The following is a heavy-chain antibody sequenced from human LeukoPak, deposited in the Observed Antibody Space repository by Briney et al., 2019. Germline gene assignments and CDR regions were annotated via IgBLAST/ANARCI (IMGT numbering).Heavy chain of an antibody. CDR1: GYSISSGYY. CDR3: ARTYYGDNWFDP. Sequence: KPSETLSLTCTVSGYSISSGYYWGWIRQPPGKGLEWIGSIYHSGSTYYNPSLKSRVIISVDTTKNQFSLNMRSVTAADTAVYYCARTYYGDNWFDPWGQGTLVTVSS. J-gene: IGHJ5*02. V-gene: IGHV4-38-2*02. D-gene: IGHD3-10*01. CDR2: IYHSGST.